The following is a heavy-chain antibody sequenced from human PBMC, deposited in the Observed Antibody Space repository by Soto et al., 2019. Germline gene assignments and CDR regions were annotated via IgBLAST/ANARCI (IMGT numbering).Heavy chain of an antibody. CDR1: GDSVSSNSAA. J-gene: IGHJ4*02. D-gene: IGHD2-2*01. Sequence: SQTLSLTCAISGDSVSSNSAAWNWIRQSPSRGPEWLGRTYYRSKWYNDYAVSVKSRITINPDTSKNQFSLQLNSVTPEDTAVYYCARGSFICSSTSCQKHFDYWGQGTLVTVSS. CDR2: TYYRSKWYN. V-gene: IGHV6-1*01. CDR3: ARGSFICSSTSCQKHFDY.